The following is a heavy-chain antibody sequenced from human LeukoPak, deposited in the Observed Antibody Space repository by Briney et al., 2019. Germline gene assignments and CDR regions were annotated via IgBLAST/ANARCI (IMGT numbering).Heavy chain of an antibody. V-gene: IGHV1-18*01. Sequence: WPSVTLSCKASGYTFTSYGISWVRLAPGQGLEWMGWISAYNGNTNYAQKLQGRVTMTTDTSTSTAYMELRSLRSDDTAVYYCARASIAVAGNLFDYWGQGTLVTVSS. CDR1: GYTFTSYG. CDR3: ARASIAVAGNLFDY. D-gene: IGHD6-19*01. CDR2: ISAYNGNT. J-gene: IGHJ4*02.